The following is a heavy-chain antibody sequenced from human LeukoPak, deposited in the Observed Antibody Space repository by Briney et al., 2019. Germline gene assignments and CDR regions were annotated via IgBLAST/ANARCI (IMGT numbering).Heavy chain of an antibody. Sequence: GASVKVSCKASGYTFTGYYMHWVRQAPGQGLEWMGWINPNSGGTNYAQKLQGRVTMTTDTSTSTAYMELRSLRSDDTAVYYCARGSPTALVIHFDYWGQGTLVTVSS. V-gene: IGHV1-2*02. D-gene: IGHD3-16*02. J-gene: IGHJ4*02. CDR3: ARGSPTALVIHFDY. CDR1: GYTFTGYY. CDR2: INPNSGGT.